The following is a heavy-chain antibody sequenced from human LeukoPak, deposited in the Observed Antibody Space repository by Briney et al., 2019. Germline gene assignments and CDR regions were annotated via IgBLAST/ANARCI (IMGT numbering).Heavy chain of an antibody. Sequence: GGSLRLSCAASGFTFSSYAMHWVRQAPGKGLEWVAVISYDGSNKYYADSVKGRFTISRDNSKNTLYLQMNSLRAEDTAVYYCARIIDSGYSYGSGYFDLWGRGTLVTVSS. CDR1: GFTFSSYA. CDR2: ISYDGSNK. V-gene: IGHV3-30*04. D-gene: IGHD5-18*01. CDR3: ARIIDSGYSYGSGYFDL. J-gene: IGHJ2*01.